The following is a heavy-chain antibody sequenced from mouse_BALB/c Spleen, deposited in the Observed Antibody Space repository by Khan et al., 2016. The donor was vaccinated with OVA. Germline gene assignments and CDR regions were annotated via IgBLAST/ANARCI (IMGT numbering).Heavy chain of an antibody. J-gene: IGHJ3*01. D-gene: IGHD4-1*01. CDR3: VREASNWDVSLAY. Sequence: VQLQQSGPDLVKPGASVKMSCKASGYTFTNYVMNWVKQKPGQGLEWIGYINPYNDGIRYNEKFKGKATLTSAKSSSTAYMELSSLTSEDSAVYCCVREASNWDVSLAYWGQGTLVTVSA. V-gene: IGHV1S136*01. CDR2: INPYNDGI. CDR1: GYTFTNYV.